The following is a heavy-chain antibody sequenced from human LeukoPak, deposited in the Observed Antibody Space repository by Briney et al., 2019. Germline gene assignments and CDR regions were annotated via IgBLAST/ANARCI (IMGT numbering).Heavy chain of an antibody. Sequence: SETLSLTCAVSGYSISSGYYWGWIWQPPGKGLECIGSIYHSGNTYYNPSLKSRVTISVDTSRNEFSLKLSSMTAADTAVYYCARLGYSSSWHHSGAFDIWGQGTMVTVSS. D-gene: IGHD6-13*01. J-gene: IGHJ3*02. V-gene: IGHV4-38-2*01. CDR2: IYHSGNT. CDR1: GYSISSGYY. CDR3: ARLGYSSSWHHSGAFDI.